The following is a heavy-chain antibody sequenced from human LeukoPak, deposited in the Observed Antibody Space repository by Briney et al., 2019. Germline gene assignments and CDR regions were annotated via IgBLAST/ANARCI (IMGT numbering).Heavy chain of an antibody. D-gene: IGHD1-14*01. CDR3: ARYNPEAGDAFDT. Sequence: AVNVSCKASGGTFSSYAISWVRQAPGQGLDWMGGIIPIFGTANYAQTFQGRGTSTADEPTSTAYMELSSLSPEETAVYYCARYNPEAGDAFDTWGQGTMVTVSS. CDR2: IIPIFGTA. V-gene: IGHV1-69*13. J-gene: IGHJ3*02. CDR1: GGTFSSYA.